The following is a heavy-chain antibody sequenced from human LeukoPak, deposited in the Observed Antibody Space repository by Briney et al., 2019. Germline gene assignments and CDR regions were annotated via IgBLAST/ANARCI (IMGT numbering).Heavy chain of an antibody. D-gene: IGHD5-24*01. Sequence: SETLSLTCAVSGYSISSGYFWGWIRRPPGRGLEWIGSIDHSGTAYYNPSLKSRVTISVDTPKNQFSLRLSSVTAADTAVYYCATTDGRDGYIGCFGYWGQGTLGTVSP. CDR1: GYSISSGYF. J-gene: IGHJ4*02. V-gene: IGHV4-38-2*01. CDR3: ATTDGRDGYIGCFGY. CDR2: IDHSGTA.